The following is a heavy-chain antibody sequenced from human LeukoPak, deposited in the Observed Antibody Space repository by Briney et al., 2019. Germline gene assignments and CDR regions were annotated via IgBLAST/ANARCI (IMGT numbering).Heavy chain of an antibody. Sequence: GASVKVSCNASGYTFTGYYMHWVRQAPGQGLEWMGRINPNSGDTNYAQKFQGRVNMTGDTSISTAYMELSRLKSDDTAVYYCARRVQTTGVFDYWGQGTLVTVSS. V-gene: IGHV1-2*06. CDR3: ARRVQTTGVFDY. CDR1: GYTFTGYY. D-gene: IGHD4/OR15-4a*01. CDR2: INPNSGDT. J-gene: IGHJ4*02.